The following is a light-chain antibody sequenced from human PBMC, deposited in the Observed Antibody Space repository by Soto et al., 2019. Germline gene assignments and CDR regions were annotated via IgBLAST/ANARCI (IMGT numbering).Light chain of an antibody. J-gene: IGLJ2*01. Sequence: QSVLTQPRSVSGSPGQSVTISCTGTNSDVGTYNYVSWYQQHPGKAPKLIIYQVTNRPSGVSDRFSGSKSGDTASLTISGLQAEDEADYYCTSYTAFSTDILFGGGTKLTVL. CDR3: TSYTAFSTDIL. CDR1: NSDVGTYNY. CDR2: QVT. V-gene: IGLV2-14*03.